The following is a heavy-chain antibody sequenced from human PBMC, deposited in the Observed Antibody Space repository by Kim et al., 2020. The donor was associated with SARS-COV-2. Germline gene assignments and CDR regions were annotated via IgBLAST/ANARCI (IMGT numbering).Heavy chain of an antibody. D-gene: IGHD3-10*01. CDR1: GGSFSGYY. Sequence: SETLSLTCAVYGGSFSGYYWSWIRQPPGKGLEWIGEINHSGRTNYNPSLKSRVTISVDTSKNQFSLKLTSVTAADTAVYYCARRLSKTSGWGSHYCDLWGQGTLVTVSS. CDR2: INHSGRT. V-gene: IGHV4-34*01. J-gene: IGHJ4*02. CDR3: ARRLSKTSGWGSHYCDL.